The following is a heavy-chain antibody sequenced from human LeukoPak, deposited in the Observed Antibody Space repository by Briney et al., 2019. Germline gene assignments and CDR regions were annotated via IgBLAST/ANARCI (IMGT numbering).Heavy chain of an antibody. V-gene: IGHV4-34*01. CDR3: ARSLKFPKYQLLSSFDY. CDR1: GGSFSGYY. CDR2: INHSGST. J-gene: IGHJ4*02. D-gene: IGHD2-2*01. Sequence: SETLSLTCAVYGGSFSGYYWSWIRQPPGKGLEWIGEINHSGSTNYNPSLKSRVTISVDTSKNQFSLKLSSVTAADTAVYYCARSLKFPKYQLLSSFDYWAREPWSPSPQ.